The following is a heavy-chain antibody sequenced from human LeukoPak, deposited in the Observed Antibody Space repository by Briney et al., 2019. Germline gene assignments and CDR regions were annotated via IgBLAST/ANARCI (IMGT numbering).Heavy chain of an antibody. CDR3: ARDPTVWFGGYDY. V-gene: IGHV4-39*07. CDR2: IYYSGST. CDR1: GGSISSSSYY. Sequence: SETLSLTCTVSGGSISSSSYYWGWIRQPPGKGLEWIGSIYYSGSTYYNPSLKSRVTISVDTSKNQFSLKLSSVTAADTAVYYCARDPTVWFGGYDYWSQGTLVTVSS. J-gene: IGHJ4*02. D-gene: IGHD3-10*01.